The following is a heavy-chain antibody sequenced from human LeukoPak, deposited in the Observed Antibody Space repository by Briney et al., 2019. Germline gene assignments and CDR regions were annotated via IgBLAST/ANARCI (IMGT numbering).Heavy chain of an antibody. D-gene: IGHD6-19*01. CDR3: ASRRHSSGWYYFDY. CDR2: IYYSGST. J-gene: IGHJ4*02. V-gene: IGHV4-59*08. CDR1: GGSISSYY. Sequence: PSETLSLTCTVPGGSISSYYWSWIRQPPGKGLEWIGYIYYSGSTNYNPSLKSRVTISVDTSKNQFSLKLSSVTAADTAVYYCASRRHSSGWYYFDYWGQGTLVTVSS.